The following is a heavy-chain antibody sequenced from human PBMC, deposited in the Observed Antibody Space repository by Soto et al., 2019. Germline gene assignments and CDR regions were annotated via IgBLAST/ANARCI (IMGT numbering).Heavy chain of an antibody. D-gene: IGHD6-6*01. CDR3: ARDLGPRRSSSYYYHGMDV. Sequence: ASVKVSCKASGYTFTSYYMHWVRQAPGQGLEWMGIIKPSGGSTSYAQKFQGRVTMTRDTSTSTVYMELSSLRSEDTAVYYCARDLGPRRSSSYYYHGMDVWGQGTTVTVSS. V-gene: IGHV1-46*01. J-gene: IGHJ6*02. CDR1: GYTFTSYY. CDR2: IKPSGGST.